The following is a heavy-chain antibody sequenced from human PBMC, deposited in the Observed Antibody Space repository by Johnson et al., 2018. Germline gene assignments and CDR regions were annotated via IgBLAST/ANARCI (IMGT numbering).Heavy chain of an antibody. V-gene: IGHV3-66*02. J-gene: IGHJ1*01. CDR1: GFTVNNNY. D-gene: IGHD3-10*01. CDR2: IYSSDYT. CDR3: ARAAGNAWAECFQH. Sequence: VQLVESGGGLVQPGGSLRLSCIASGFTVNNNYMTWVRQAPGKGLEYVSVIYSSDYTYYADSVKGRFTISRDNFKNTLYLQMNSLRPEDTAGYYCARAAGNAWAECFQHWGQGTLVTVSS.